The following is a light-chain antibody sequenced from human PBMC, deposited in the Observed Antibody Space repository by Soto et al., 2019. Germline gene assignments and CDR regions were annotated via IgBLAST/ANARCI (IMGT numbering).Light chain of an antibody. Sequence: QSALAQPRSVSGSPGQSVTISCSGTSSDVGGYNSVSWYQQFPGKAPKLMIYDVTKRPSGVPDRFSGSKSGNTASLTISGLQAEDEADYYCCSYAASYTWVFGGGTK. V-gene: IGLV2-11*01. J-gene: IGLJ2*01. CDR2: DVT. CDR3: CSYAASYTWV. CDR1: SSDVGGYNS.